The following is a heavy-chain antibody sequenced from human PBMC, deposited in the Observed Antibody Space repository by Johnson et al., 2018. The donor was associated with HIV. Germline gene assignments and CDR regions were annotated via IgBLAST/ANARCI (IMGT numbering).Heavy chain of an antibody. CDR2: IKSKSDGGTT. Sequence: VQLVESGGGLVKPGGSLRLSCAASGFTFSNAWMSWVRQAPGKGLEWVGRIKSKSDGGTTDSAAPVKGRFNISRDDSKNTLYLQMNSLRAEDTAVYYCATYYDNSGYTLWGNAFDIWGQGTMVTVSS. CDR3: ATYYDNSGYTLWGNAFDI. V-gene: IGHV3-15*01. CDR1: GFTFSNAW. D-gene: IGHD3-22*01. J-gene: IGHJ3*02.